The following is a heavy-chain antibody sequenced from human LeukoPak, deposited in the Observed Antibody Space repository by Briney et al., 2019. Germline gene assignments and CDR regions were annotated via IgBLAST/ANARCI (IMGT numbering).Heavy chain of an antibody. Sequence: SETLSLTCDLSGDSVSSNSAAWHWIRQSPSRGLEWLGRTYYRSKWYNDYAVSVKSRITINPDTSKNQFSLQLNSVTPEDTAVYYCARGQQLRWFDPWGQGTLVTVSS. J-gene: IGHJ5*02. CDR1: GDSVSSNSAA. CDR3: ARGQQLRWFDP. CDR2: TYYRSKWYN. V-gene: IGHV6-1*01. D-gene: IGHD6-13*01.